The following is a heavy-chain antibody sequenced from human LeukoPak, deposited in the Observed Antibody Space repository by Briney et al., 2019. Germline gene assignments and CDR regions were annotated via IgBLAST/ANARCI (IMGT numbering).Heavy chain of an antibody. CDR2: IYYSGST. D-gene: IGHD3-10*01. Sequence: PSETLSLTCTVSGGSISSSSYYWGWIRQPSGKGLEWIGSIYYSGSTYYNPSLKSRVTISVDTSKNQFSLKLSSVTAADTAVYYCARGRPLLWFGEFDWFDPWGQGTLVTVSS. J-gene: IGHJ5*02. CDR1: GGSISSSSYY. V-gene: IGHV4-39*01. CDR3: ARGRPLLWFGEFDWFDP.